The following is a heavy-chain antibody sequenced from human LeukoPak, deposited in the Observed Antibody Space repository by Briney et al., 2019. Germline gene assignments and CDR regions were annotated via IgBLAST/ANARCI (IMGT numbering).Heavy chain of an antibody. Sequence: SETLSRTSSVSSVSIIGYYWSWIRQPAGKGLERSVRIYTSGSTNDKPSLNRLDTISVDTSKNQFSLKLSSVAAADTGVYYCARARGQWLVGANIRGDNPPYYYDYWGQGTLVTVSS. CDR3: ARARGQWLVGANIRGDNPPYYYDY. CDR1: SVSIIGYY. CDR2: IYTSGST. J-gene: IGHJ4*02. V-gene: IGHV4-4*07. D-gene: IGHD6-19*01.